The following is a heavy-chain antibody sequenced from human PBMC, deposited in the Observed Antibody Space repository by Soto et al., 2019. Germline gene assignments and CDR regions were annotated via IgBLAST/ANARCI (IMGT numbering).Heavy chain of an antibody. J-gene: IGHJ6*02. CDR3: AREGVNAYGEISSCYYYYGMDV. Sequence: ASVKVSCKASGYTFTSYGISWVRQAPGQGLEWMGWISAYNGNTNYAQKLQGRVTMTTDTSTSTAYMELRSLRSDDTAVYYCAREGVNAYGEISSCYYYYGMDVWGQGTTVTVFS. CDR2: ISAYNGNT. CDR1: GYTFTSYG. V-gene: IGHV1-18*04. D-gene: IGHD4-17*01.